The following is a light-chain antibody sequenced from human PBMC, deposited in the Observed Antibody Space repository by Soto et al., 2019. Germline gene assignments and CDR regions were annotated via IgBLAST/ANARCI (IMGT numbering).Light chain of an antibody. CDR1: TSNIGSNT. CDR3: STWDDSLNGVV. V-gene: IGLV1-44*01. J-gene: IGLJ3*02. Sequence: QSVLTQPPSASGTPGQRVTISCSGSTSNIGSNTVNWYQQLPRTAPKLLIYNNNERPSGVPDRFSGSKSGTSASLATSGLQSEDEADYYCSTWDDSLNGVVFGGGTQLTVL. CDR2: NNN.